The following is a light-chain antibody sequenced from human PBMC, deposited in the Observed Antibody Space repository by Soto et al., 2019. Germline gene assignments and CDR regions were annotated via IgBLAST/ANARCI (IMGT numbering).Light chain of an antibody. J-gene: IGKJ5*01. CDR3: QQSYGPPIT. CDR2: LAS. V-gene: IGKV1-39*01. Sequence: DIQMTQSPSSLSAFVGDRVTITCRASQTISNYLNWYQQRPGKAPKLLIYLASSLQSGVPSRFGGSGSGTDFPLTISRLQPEDSATYSCQQSYGPPITFGQGTRLEIK. CDR1: QTISNY.